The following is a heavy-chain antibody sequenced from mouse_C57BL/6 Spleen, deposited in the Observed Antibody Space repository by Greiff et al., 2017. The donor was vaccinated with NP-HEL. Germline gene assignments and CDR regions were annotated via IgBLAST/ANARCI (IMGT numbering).Heavy chain of an antibody. Sequence: QVQLQQPGAELVKPGASVKLSCKASGYTFTSYWMQWVKQRPGQGLEWIGEIDPSDSYTNYNQKFKGKATLTVDTSSSTAYMQLSSLTSEDSAVYYCARPAYYSNYWDFDVWGTGTTVTVSS. V-gene: IGHV1-50*01. CDR3: ARPAYYSNYWDFDV. J-gene: IGHJ1*03. D-gene: IGHD2-5*01. CDR2: IDPSDSYT. CDR1: GYTFTSYW.